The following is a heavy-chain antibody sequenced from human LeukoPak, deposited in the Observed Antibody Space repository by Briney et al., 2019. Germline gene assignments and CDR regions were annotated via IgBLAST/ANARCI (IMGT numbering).Heavy chain of an antibody. J-gene: IGHJ4*02. CDR1: GYTFTNYY. D-gene: IGHD6-13*01. V-gene: IGHV1-46*01. CDR3: AREYSNSQFDY. CDR2: INPSSGST. Sequence: ASVKVSCKASGYTFTNYYIHWVRQAPGRGLEWMAIINPSSGSTSYAQKFQGRVTMTRDTSTSTVYMELSSLRSEDTAMYYCAREYSNSQFDYWGQGTLVTVSS.